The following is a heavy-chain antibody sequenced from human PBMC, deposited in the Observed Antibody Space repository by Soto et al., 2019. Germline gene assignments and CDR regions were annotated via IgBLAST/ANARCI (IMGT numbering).Heavy chain of an antibody. J-gene: IGHJ4*02. CDR3: AEYTAMATHFDY. CDR1: GGSLSSSSYY. V-gene: IGHV4-39*01. D-gene: IGHD5-18*01. Sequence: SETLSLPCTVSGGSLSSSSYYSGWIRQPPGKGLEWIGSIYYSGSTYYNPSLKSRVTISVDTSKNQFSLKLSSVTAADTAVYYCAEYTAMATHFDYWGQGTLVTVSS. CDR2: IYYSGST.